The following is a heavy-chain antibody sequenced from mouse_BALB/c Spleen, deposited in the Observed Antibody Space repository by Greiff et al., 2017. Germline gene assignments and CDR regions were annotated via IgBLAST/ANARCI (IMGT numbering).Heavy chain of an antibody. V-gene: IGHV1S22*01. D-gene: IGHD1-2*01. J-gene: IGHJ3*01. CDR3: ARSSTASWFAY. Sequence: LQQPGSELVRPGASVKLSCKASGYTFTSYWMHWVKQRHGQGLEWIGNIYPGSGSTNYDEKFKSKGTLTVDTSSSTAYMHLSSLTSEDSAVYYCARSSTASWFAYWGQGTLVTVSA. CDR2: IYPGSGST. CDR1: GYTFTSYW.